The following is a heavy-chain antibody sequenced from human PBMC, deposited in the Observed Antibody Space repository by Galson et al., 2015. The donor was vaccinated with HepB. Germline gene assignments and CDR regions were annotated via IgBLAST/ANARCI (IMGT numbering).Heavy chain of an antibody. D-gene: IGHD6-13*01. J-gene: IGHJ4*02. CDR2: IYSGGST. V-gene: IGHV3-53*04. CDR1: GFTVSSNY. CDR3: ASSSWSYYFNY. Sequence: SLRLSCAASGFTVSSNYMSWVRQAPGKGLEWVSIIYSGGSTYYADSVKGRFTISRHNSKDTLYLQMNSLRAEDTAVYYCASSSWSYYFNYWGQGTLVTVSS.